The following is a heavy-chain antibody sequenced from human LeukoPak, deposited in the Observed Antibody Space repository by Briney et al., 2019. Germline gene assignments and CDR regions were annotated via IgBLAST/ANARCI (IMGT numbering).Heavy chain of an antibody. CDR1: GYTFTGYY. J-gene: IGHJ4*02. CDR3: AREAYSGSYYEGD. D-gene: IGHD1-26*01. CDR2: INPNSGGT. V-gene: IGHV1-2*06. Sequence: ASVKVSCKPSGYTFTGYYMHWVRQAPGQGLEWMGRINPNSGGTNYAQKFHGRVTMTRDTSISTAYMELSRLRSDDTAVYYCAREAYSGSYYEGDWGQGTLVTVSS.